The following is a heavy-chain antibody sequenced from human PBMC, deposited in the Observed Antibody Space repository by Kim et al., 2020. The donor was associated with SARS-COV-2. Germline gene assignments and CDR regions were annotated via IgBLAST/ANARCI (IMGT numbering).Heavy chain of an antibody. J-gene: IGHJ3*02. Sequence: GGSLRLSCAASGFTFSNAWMSWVRQAPGKGLEWVGRIKSKTDGGTTDYAAPVKGRFTISRDDSKNTLYLQMNSLKTEDTAVYYCTTEWNTAMASDAFDIWGQGTMVTVSS. CDR3: TTEWNTAMASDAFDI. CDR1: GFTFSNAW. D-gene: IGHD5-18*01. CDR2: IKSKTDGGTT. V-gene: IGHV3-15*01.